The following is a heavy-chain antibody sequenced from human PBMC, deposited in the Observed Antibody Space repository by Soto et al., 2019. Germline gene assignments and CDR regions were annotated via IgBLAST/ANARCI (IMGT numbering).Heavy chain of an antibody. V-gene: IGHV1-69*13. CDR3: ARDYIMREILSRIAAAPSAYYGMDV. CDR2: IIPIFGTA. Sequence: GASVKVSCKASGGTFSSYAISWVRQAPGQGLEWMGGIIPIFGTANYAQKFQGRVTITADESTSTAYMELSSLRSEDTAVYYCARDYIMREILSRIAAAPSAYYGMDVWGQGTTVTVS. J-gene: IGHJ6*02. CDR1: GGTFSSYA. D-gene: IGHD6-13*01.